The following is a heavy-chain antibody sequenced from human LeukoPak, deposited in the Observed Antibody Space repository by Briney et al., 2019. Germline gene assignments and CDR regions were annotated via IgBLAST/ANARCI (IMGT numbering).Heavy chain of an antibody. V-gene: IGHV3-48*02. Sequence: GGSLRLTCAASGFTFSNYGMNWVRQAPGKGLEWVSYISSSSSNIDYADSVKGRFTISRDNVKSLLYLQINNMRDDATSVYYCARGGAARPDYWGQGTLVTVSS. CDR2: ISSSSSNI. J-gene: IGHJ4*02. D-gene: IGHD6-6*01. CDR3: ARGGAARPDY. CDR1: GFTFSNYG.